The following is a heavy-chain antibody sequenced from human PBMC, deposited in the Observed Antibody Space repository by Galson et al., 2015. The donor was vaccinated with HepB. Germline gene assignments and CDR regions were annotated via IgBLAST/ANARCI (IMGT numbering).Heavy chain of an antibody. CDR2: INPNSGGT. Sequence: SVKVSCKASGYTFTGYYMHWVRQAPGQGLEWMGRINPNSGGTNYAQKFQGRVTMTRDTSISTAYMELSRLRSDDTAVYYCATGIAGATADFDYWGQGTLVTVSS. J-gene: IGHJ4*02. V-gene: IGHV1-2*06. CDR1: GYTFTGYY. CDR3: ATGIAGATADFDY. D-gene: IGHD1-26*01.